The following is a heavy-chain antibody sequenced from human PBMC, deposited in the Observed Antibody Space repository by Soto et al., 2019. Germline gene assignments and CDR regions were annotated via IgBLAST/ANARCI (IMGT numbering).Heavy chain of an antibody. CDR3: AKNGYCTIGVCYHDWYFDL. J-gene: IGHJ2*01. D-gene: IGHD2-8*01. Sequence: EVQLLESGGGLVQPGGSLRLSCAASEFTFSSYAMSWVRQSPGKGLEWVSALSGGGENTYYADSVKGRFTISRDNSRNTLNLQMNSLRAEDTAVYYCAKNGYCTIGVCYHDWYFDLWGRGTLVTVSS. CDR2: LSGGGENT. CDR1: EFTFSSYA. V-gene: IGHV3-23*01.